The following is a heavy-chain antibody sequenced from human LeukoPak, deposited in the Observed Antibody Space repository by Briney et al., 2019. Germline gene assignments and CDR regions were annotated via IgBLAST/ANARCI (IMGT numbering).Heavy chain of an antibody. D-gene: IGHD2-15*01. CDR2: IYYSGST. CDR1: GGSISSYY. V-gene: IGHV4-59*01. J-gene: IGHJ5*02. CDR3: ARGRVVKNWFAP. Sequence: SETLSLTCTVSGGSISSYYWSWIRQPPGKGLEWIGYIYYSGSTNYNPSLKSRVTISIDTSKNQFSLKLSSVTDADTAVYYCARGRVVKNWFAPWGEGTLVTVSS.